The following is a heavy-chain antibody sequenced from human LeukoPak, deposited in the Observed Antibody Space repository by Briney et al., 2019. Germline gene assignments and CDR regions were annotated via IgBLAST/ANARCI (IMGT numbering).Heavy chain of an antibody. J-gene: IGHJ4*02. CDR1: GYSFTSYW. V-gene: IGHV5-51*01. D-gene: IGHD1-26*01. CDR3: ARGGRGRQWELLTYYFDY. CDR2: IYPGDSYT. Sequence: GEALKISCKGFGYSFTSYWLGWVRQMPGEGLGGMVIIYPGDSYTRYSPSFQGQVTISADKSISTAYLQWSSLKASDTAMYYCARGGRGRQWELLTYYFDYWGQGTLVTVSS.